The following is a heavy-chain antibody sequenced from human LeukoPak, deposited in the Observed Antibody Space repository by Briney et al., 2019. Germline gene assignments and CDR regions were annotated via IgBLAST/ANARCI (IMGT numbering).Heavy chain of an antibody. CDR1: GFTFSTYA. CDR2: IYYSGST. Sequence: PGGSLILSCVASGFTFSTYAMSWVRQAPGKGLEWIGYIYYSGSTNYNPSLKTRVTISVDTSKNQFSLKLSSVTAADTAVYYCARRWETSSWYVDYWGQGTLVTVSS. V-gene: IGHV4-59*08. CDR3: ARRWETSSWYVDY. D-gene: IGHD6-13*01. J-gene: IGHJ4*02.